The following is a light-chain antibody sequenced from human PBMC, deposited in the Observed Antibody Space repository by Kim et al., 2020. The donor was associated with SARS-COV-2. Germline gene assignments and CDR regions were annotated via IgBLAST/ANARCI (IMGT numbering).Light chain of an antibody. Sequence: DIQMAQSPSSVSAYVGDRVTITCRASQDISRWLVWYQQKPGKAPKLLIYAASNLQSGVPSRFSGSGSGTDFTLTIISLQPEDLATYYCQQGNSFPLTFGGGTKVDIK. CDR3: QQGNSFPLT. CDR2: AAS. V-gene: IGKV1-12*01. CDR1: QDISRW. J-gene: IGKJ4*01.